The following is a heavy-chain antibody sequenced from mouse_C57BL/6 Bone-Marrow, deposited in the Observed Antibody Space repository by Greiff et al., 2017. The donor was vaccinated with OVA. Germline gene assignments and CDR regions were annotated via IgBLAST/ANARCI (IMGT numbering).Heavy chain of an antibody. CDR3: AIYDGYYGFFAY. Sequence: EVKLMESGGGLVKPGGSLKLSCAASGFTFSSYTMSWVRQTPEKRLEWVATISGGGGNTYYPDSVKGRFTISRDNAKNTLYLQMSSLRSEDTALYDCAIYDGYYGFFAYWGQGTLVTVSA. J-gene: IGHJ3*01. D-gene: IGHD2-3*01. CDR1: GFTFSSYT. V-gene: IGHV5-9*01. CDR2: ISGGGGNT.